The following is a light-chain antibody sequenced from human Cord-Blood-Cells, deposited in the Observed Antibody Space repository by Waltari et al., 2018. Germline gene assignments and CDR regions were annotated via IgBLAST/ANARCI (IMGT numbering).Light chain of an antibody. CDR2: KAS. J-gene: IGKJ1*01. Sequence: IQMTQSPSTLSAPVGDRVTITCRASQSISSWLAWYQQKPGKAPKLLIYKASSLESGVPSRFSGSGSGTEFTLTISSLQPDDFATYYCQQYNSYSPWTFGQGTKVEIK. CDR3: QQYNSYSPWT. V-gene: IGKV1-5*03. CDR1: QSISSW.